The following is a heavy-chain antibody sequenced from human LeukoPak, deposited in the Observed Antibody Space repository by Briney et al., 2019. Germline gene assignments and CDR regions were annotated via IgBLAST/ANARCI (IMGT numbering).Heavy chain of an antibody. CDR3: ARAPTRSYDFVW. Sequence: SVKVSCKASGGTFSSYAISWVRQAPGQGLEWMGGIIPIFATTNYAQKVQGRVTISADESTSTAYMELSSLGSEYTAIYYCARAPTRSYDFVWWGQGTLVTVSS. CDR1: GGTFSSYA. CDR2: IIPIFATT. J-gene: IGHJ4*02. V-gene: IGHV1-69*01. D-gene: IGHD3-3*01.